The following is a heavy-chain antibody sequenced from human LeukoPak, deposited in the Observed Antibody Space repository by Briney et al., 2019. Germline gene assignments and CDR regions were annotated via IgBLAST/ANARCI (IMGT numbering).Heavy chain of an antibody. Sequence: GTSLRLSCVVSGFTFSSSGMHWVRQAPGKGLEWVAHISSDGSNKYNADSVKGRFTISRDNSKNTLYVQMNSLRAEDTAVYYCANGRGLQVEFDYWGQGTLVTVSS. V-gene: IGHV3-30*18. CDR1: GFTFSSSG. CDR2: ISSDGSNK. J-gene: IGHJ4*02. CDR3: ANGRGLQVEFDY. D-gene: IGHD4-11*01.